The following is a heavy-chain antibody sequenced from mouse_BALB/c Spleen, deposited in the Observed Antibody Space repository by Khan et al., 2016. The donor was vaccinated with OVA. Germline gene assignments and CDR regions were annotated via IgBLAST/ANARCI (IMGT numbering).Heavy chain of an antibody. V-gene: IGHV2-3*01. J-gene: IGHJ1*01. CDR2: IWGDGST. CDR3: AKPKFGKGYFDV. Sequence: QVQLKESGPGLVAPSQSLSITCTVSGFSLTSFIVSWVRQPPGKGLEWLGMIWGDGSTNYHSALISRLNIIKDHSKGQVFLELNSLQTDDTATYYCAKPKFGKGYFDVWGAGTTVTVSS. D-gene: IGHD2-10*02. CDR1: GFSLTSFI.